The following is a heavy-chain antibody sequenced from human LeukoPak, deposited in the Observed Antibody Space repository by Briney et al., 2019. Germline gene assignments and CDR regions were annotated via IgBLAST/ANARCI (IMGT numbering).Heavy chain of an antibody. D-gene: IGHD3-10*01. V-gene: IGHV3-33*01. Sequence: PGGSLRLSCAASGFTFSSYGMHWVRQAPGKGLEGVAVIWYDGSNKYYADSVKGRFTISRDNSKNTLYLQMNSLRAEDTAVYYCARVRGSGSYQVGYFDYWGQGTLVTVSS. CDR1: GFTFSSYG. J-gene: IGHJ4*02. CDR2: IWYDGSNK. CDR3: ARVRGSGSYQVGYFDY.